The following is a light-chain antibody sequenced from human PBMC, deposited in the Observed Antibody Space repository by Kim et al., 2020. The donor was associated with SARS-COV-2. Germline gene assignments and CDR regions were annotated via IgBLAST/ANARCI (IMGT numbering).Light chain of an antibody. Sequence: GQSVTISCTGSSSDIGGYTYVSWYQQHPGKAPKLIIYDVNKRPSGVPDRFSGSKSGNTAPLTVSGLQAEDEADYYCSSYAGSNNFVFGTGTKVTVL. CDR2: DVN. V-gene: IGLV2-8*01. CDR1: SSDIGGYTY. J-gene: IGLJ1*01. CDR3: SSYAGSNNFV.